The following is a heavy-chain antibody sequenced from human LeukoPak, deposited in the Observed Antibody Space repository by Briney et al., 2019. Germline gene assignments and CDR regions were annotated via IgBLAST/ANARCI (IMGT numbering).Heavy chain of an antibody. Sequence: SETLSLTCTVSGGSISSYYWSWIRQPPGKGLEWIGYIYYSGSTNYNPSLKSRVTISVDTSKNQFSLKLSSVTAADTAVYYCAKDLGQYSYGLGDYWGQGTLVTVSS. V-gene: IGHV4-59*12. CDR3: AKDLGQYSYGLGDY. D-gene: IGHD5-18*01. CDR2: IYYSGST. J-gene: IGHJ4*02. CDR1: GGSISSYY.